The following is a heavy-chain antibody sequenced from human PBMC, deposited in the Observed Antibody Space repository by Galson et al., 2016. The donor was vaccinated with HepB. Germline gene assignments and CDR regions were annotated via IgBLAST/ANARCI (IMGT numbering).Heavy chain of an antibody. J-gene: IGHJ4*02. V-gene: IGHV3-7*01. CDR2: IKPDGSEK. CDR3: AREIWWYFDY. D-gene: IGHD5-12*01. CDR1: GFTFSDHW. Sequence: SLRLSCAASGFTFSDHWMSWVRQAPGKGLECVAKIKPDGSEKYYLASVEGRFTISRDNAKNSLHLQMNSLRADDTAVYYCAREIWWYFDYWGQGSLITVSS.